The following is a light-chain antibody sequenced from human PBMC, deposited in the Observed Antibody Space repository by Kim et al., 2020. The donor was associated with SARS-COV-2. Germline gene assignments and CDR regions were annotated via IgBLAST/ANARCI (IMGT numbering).Light chain of an antibody. CDR2: QDT. J-gene: IGLJ1*01. Sequence: SYELTQPPSVSVSPGQTASITCSGDKLGDKYACWYQQKSGQSPVLVIYQDTRRPSGIPERFSGSNSGNTATLTISGTQAMDEADYYCQAWDSTLNYVFGTGTKVTVL. V-gene: IGLV3-1*01. CDR3: QAWDSTLNYV. CDR1: KLGDKY.